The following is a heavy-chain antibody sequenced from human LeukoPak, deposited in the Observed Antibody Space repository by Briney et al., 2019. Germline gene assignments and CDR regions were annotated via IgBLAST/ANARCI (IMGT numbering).Heavy chain of an antibody. CDR1: GCTFSSYA. CDR3: ARARSVGAFDI. D-gene: IGHD4-17*01. V-gene: IGHV3-30-3*01. CDR2: ISYDGSNK. Sequence: GRSLRLSCAASGCTFSSYAMHWVRQAPGKGLEWVAVISYDGSNKYYADSVKGRFTISRDNSKNTLYLQMNSLRAEDTAVYYCARARSVGAFDIWGQGTMVTVSS. J-gene: IGHJ3*02.